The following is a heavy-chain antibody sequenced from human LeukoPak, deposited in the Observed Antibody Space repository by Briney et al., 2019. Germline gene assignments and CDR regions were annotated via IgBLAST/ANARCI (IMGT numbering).Heavy chain of an antibody. V-gene: IGHV3-15*01. D-gene: IGHD2-2*01. CDR3: TWGASWPGLAFHY. CDR1: GFTFSSAW. Sequence: GGSLRLSCAASGFTFSSAWMNWVRQDPGKGLEWVGRIKSKGSGETTDYAAPVKDRFTISRDDSKNTLYLQMNSLKNEHTAVYYCTWGASWPGLAFHYWGQGTLVTVSS. J-gene: IGHJ4*02. CDR2: IKSKGSGETT.